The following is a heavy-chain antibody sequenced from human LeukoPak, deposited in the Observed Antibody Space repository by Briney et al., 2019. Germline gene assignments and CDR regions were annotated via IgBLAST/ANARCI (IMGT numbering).Heavy chain of an antibody. CDR1: GYSISSGYY. Sequence: PSETPSLTCAVPGYSISSGYYWGWIRQPPGKGLEWIGSIYHSGSTYYNPSLKSRATISVDTSKNQFSLKLRSVTAADTAVYYWARHALISGNWFDPWGQGTLVTVSS. J-gene: IGHJ5*02. V-gene: IGHV4-38-2*01. CDR3: ARHALISGNWFDP. CDR2: IYHSGST. D-gene: IGHD2/OR15-2a*01.